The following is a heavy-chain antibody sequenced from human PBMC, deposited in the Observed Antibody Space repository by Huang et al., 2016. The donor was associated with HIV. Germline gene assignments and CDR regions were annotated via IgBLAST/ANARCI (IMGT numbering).Heavy chain of an antibody. J-gene: IGHJ6*03. D-gene: IGHD6-25*01. V-gene: IGHV3-48*01. CDR1: GFAFRTHH. CDR2: VSDNDQKG. Sequence: HLVESGGGSVRPGESMKLSCVATGFAFRTHHFNWGRQAPGRVLEWISHVSDNDQKGSYAKSWRGRFTISRDNARQSSYLQMRNLRPSDTAKYYCVRDTKYRSGFYNYYYMDVWGNGTAVTVSS. CDR3: VRDTKYRSGFYNYYYMDV.